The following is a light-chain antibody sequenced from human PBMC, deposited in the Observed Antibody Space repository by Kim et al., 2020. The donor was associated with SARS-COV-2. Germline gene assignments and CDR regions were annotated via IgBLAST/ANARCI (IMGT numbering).Light chain of an antibody. CDR2: SNN. Sequence: QSVLTQPPSASGTPGQRVTISCSGSSSNIGNNAVNWYQQLPGTAPKLPIYSNNQRPSGVPDRFSGSKSGTSASLAISGLQSEDEADYYCAAWDDSLNVVIGGGTQLTVL. V-gene: IGLV1-44*01. J-gene: IGLJ2*01. CDR3: AAWDDSLNVV. CDR1: SSNIGNNA.